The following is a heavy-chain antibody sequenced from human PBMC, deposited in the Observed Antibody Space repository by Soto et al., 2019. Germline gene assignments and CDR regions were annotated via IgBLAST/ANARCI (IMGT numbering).Heavy chain of an antibody. J-gene: IGHJ1*01. V-gene: IGHV3-23*01. D-gene: IGHD6-13*01. CDR2: ISGSGGST. CDR3: AKGTIAADYFQH. Sequence: PGGSLRLSFAASGFTFSSYAMSWVRQAPGKGLEWVSAISGSGGSTYYADSVKGRFTISRDNSKNTLYLQMNSLRAEDTAVYYCAKGTIAADYFQHWGQGTLVTVSS. CDR1: GFTFSSYA.